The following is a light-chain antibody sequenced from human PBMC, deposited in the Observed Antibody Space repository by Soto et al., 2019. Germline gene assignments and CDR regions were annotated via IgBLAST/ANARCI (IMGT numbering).Light chain of an antibody. Sequence: QSALTQPASVSGSPGQSVAISCSGTSSDVGAYNYVSWYQQHPGKAPKLLLSEVSNRPSGVSDRFFGSKSGNTASLTISGLQAEEEADYYCSSLTTSFTYVFGTGTKGTV. J-gene: IGLJ1*01. CDR2: EVS. V-gene: IGLV2-14*01. CDR1: SSDVGAYNY. CDR3: SSLTTSFTYV.